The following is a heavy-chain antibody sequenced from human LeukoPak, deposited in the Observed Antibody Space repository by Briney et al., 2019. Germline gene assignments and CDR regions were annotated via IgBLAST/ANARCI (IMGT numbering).Heavy chain of an antibody. Sequence: ASVKVSCKASGYTFTSYGISWVRQAPGQGLEWMGWISAYNGNTNYAQKLQGRVTMTTDTSTSTAYMELRSLRSDDTAVYYCARGDMYYYDSSGYYPFDYWGQGTLVTVSS. CDR2: ISAYNGNT. J-gene: IGHJ4*02. V-gene: IGHV1-18*01. CDR3: ARGDMYYYDSSGYYPFDY. D-gene: IGHD3-22*01. CDR1: GYTFTSYG.